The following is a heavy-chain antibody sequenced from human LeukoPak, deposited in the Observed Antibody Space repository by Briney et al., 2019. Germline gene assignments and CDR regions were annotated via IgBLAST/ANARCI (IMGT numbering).Heavy chain of an antibody. CDR2: ISGSGGST. D-gene: IGHD3-10*01. Sequence: GGSLRLSCAASGFAFSSYAMSWVRQAPGKGLEWVSAISGSGGSTYYADSVKGRFTISRDNSKNTLYLQMNSLRAEDTAVYYCAKDKWFGGDSYWGQGTLVTVSS. CDR3: AKDKWFGGDSY. J-gene: IGHJ4*02. CDR1: GFAFSSYA. V-gene: IGHV3-23*01.